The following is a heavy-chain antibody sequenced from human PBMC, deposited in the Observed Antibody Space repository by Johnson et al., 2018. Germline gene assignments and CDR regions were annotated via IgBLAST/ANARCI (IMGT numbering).Heavy chain of an antibody. J-gene: IGHJ3*02. Sequence: VQLLESGGGVVQPGRSLRLSCAASGFTFSTYGMHWVRQAPGKGLEWVAVIWYDGSNKYYVDSVKGRFTISRDNSKNTLYLQMNSLRAEDTAVYYCAGDEGDALDIWGQGTMVTVSS. CDR2: IWYDGSNK. V-gene: IGHV3-33*01. CDR1: GFTFSTYG. CDR3: AGDEGDALDI.